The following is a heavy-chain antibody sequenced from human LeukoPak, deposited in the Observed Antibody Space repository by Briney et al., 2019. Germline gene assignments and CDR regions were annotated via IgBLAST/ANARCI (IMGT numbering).Heavy chain of an antibody. J-gene: IGHJ4*02. V-gene: IGHV1-2*02. CDR2: IDPNSGGR. CDR3: ASLYSGYDSN. CDR1: GYTFTSYA. Sequence: ALVKVSCKAAGYTFTSYAMNWVRQDPGQGLEWMGWIDPNSGGRKYLQKFQGRVTMTRDTSISTAYMELSRLRSDDTAVYYCASLYSGYDSNWGQGTLITVSS. D-gene: IGHD5-12*01.